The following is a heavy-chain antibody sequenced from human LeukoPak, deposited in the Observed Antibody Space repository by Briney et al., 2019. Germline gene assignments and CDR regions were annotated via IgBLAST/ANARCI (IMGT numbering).Heavy chain of an antibody. J-gene: IGHJ4*02. CDR2: ISAYNGNT. CDR1: GYTFTSYG. V-gene: IGHV1-18*01. CDR3: ASNQLALDFDY. D-gene: IGHD2-2*01. Sequence: GASVKVSCKASGYTFTSYGISWGRQAPGQGLEWMGWISAYNGNTNYAQKLQGRVTMTTDTSTSTAYMELRSLRSHDTAVSYCASNQLALDFDYWGQGTLVTVSS.